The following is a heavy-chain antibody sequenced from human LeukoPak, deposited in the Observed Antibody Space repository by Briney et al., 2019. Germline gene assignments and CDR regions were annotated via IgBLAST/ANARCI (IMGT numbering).Heavy chain of an antibody. CDR1: GFTFSSYA. V-gene: IGHV3-30-3*01. CDR3: ARNLSPVVTPGSLKY. D-gene: IGHD4-23*01. J-gene: IGHJ4*02. Sequence: GGSLRLSCAASGFTFSSYAMHWVRQAPGKGLEWVAVISYDGSNKYYADSVKGRFTISRDNSKNTLYLQMNSPRAKDTAVYYCARNLSPVVTPGSLKYWGQGTLVTVSS. CDR2: ISYDGSNK.